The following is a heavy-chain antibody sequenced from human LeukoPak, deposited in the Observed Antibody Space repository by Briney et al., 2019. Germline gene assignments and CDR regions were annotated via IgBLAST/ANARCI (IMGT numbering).Heavy chain of an antibody. CDR2: ISWNSGSI. CDR3: AKAQNMVVVISSWFDP. D-gene: IGHD3-22*01. Sequence: GRSLRPSCAASASSLDNYAIGCVRHPPRKCMGWVSGISWNSGSIGYADSVKGRFTISRDNAKNSLYLQMNSLRAEDTALYYCAKAQNMVVVISSWFDPWGQGTLVTVSS. J-gene: IGHJ5*02. CDR1: ASSLDNYA. V-gene: IGHV3-9*01.